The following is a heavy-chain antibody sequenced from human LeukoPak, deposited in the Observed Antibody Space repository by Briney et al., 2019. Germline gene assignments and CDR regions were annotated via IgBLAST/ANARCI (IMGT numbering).Heavy chain of an antibody. CDR2: MYYSGST. D-gene: IGHD3-16*01. J-gene: IGHJ6*03. Sequence: SETLTLTCTVSGGSIRGYYWSWIRQPPGKGLEWIAHMYYSGSTYYNPSLKSRVTISVDTSKNQFSLKLSSVTAADTAVYYCARETSQKGAHYMDVWGKGTTVTISS. CDR1: GGSIRGYY. CDR3: ARETSQKGAHYMDV. V-gene: IGHV4-59*01.